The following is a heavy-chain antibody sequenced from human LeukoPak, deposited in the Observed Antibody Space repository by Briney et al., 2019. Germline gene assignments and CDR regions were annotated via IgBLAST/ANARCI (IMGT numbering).Heavy chain of an antibody. V-gene: IGHV1-2*02. CDR3: ARANFLYCSSSTCLFDY. D-gene: IGHD2-2*01. CDR2: INPNDGDT. CDR1: GYTFTDYY. Sequence: ASVKVSCKASGYTFTDYYMHWVRQAPGQGFEWMGWINPNDGDTNYAQKFQGRVTMTRDTSNSTAHMEVSRLRSDDTAVYYCARANFLYCSSSTCLFDYWGQGTLVTVSS. J-gene: IGHJ4*02.